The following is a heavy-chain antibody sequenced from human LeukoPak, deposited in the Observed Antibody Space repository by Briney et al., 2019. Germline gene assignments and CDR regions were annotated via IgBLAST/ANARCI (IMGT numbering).Heavy chain of an antibody. Sequence: SETLSLTCTVSGGSITGYYWSWIRQPPGKGLEWIGYIYYSESTNYDPSLKSRVTMSVDTPKNQFSLKLSSVTAADTAVYYCASLTGEQLATVNNRYHYIAVWGKGTAVTVSS. D-gene: IGHD6-6*01. CDR3: ASLTGEQLATVNNRYHYIAV. J-gene: IGHJ6*03. CDR1: GGSITGYY. V-gene: IGHV4-59*08. CDR2: IYYSEST.